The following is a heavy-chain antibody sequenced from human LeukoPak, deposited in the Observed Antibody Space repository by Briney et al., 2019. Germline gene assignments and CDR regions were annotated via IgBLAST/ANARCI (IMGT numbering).Heavy chain of an antibody. V-gene: IGHV3-43*02. Sequence: GGSLRLSCAASGFTFDDYAMHWVRQAPGEGLGWVSLISGDGGSTYCADSVKGRFTISRDNSKNSLYLQMNSLRTEDTALYYCAELSPDSGYDLWGQGTLVTVSS. CDR1: GFTFDDYA. CDR2: ISGDGGST. CDR3: AELSPDSGYDL. J-gene: IGHJ4*02. D-gene: IGHD5-12*01.